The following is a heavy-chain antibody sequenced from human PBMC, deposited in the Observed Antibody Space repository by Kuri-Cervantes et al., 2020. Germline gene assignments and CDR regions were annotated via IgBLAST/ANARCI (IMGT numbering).Heavy chain of an antibody. Sequence: GGSLRLSCAASGFTFSSYGMHWVRQAPGKGLEWVAVISYDGSNKYYADSVKGRFTISRDNSKNTLYLQMNSLRAEDTAVYYCRVNGGNSFYFDYWGQGTLVNRLL. D-gene: IGHD4-23*01. V-gene: IGHV3-30*03. CDR2: ISYDGSNK. CDR1: GFTFSSYG. CDR3: RVNGGNSFYFDY. J-gene: IGHJ4*02.